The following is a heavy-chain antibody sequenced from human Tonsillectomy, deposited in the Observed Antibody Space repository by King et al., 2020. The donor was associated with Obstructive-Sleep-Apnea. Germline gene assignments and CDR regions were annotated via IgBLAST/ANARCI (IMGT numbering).Heavy chain of an antibody. V-gene: IGHV3-23*04. CDR3: AKDIINYDSLTGPVDY. Sequence: VQLVESGGGLVQPGGSLRLSCAGSGFTFRSYAMSWVRQAPGKGLEWVSGISGSGGGPYYADSVKGRFHISSDNSKNTLYLQMNSLRAEDTAVHYCAKDIINYDSLTGPVDYWGQGTLVTVSS. CDR1: GFTFRSYA. J-gene: IGHJ4*02. D-gene: IGHD3-9*01. CDR2: ISGSGGGP.